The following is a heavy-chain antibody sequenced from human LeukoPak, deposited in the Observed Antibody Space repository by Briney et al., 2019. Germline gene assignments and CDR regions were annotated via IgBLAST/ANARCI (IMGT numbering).Heavy chain of an antibody. CDR2: IGGSGGST. D-gene: IGHD6-13*01. Sequence: PGGSLRLSCAVSGFTFTNYAMSWVRQAPGKGLEWVSAIGGSGGSTYYADSVKGRFTISRDNPKNTLYLQMNSLRVEDTAVYYCAKDWPSWSSNSWGQGTLVTVSS. CDR3: AKDWPSWSSNS. J-gene: IGHJ4*02. CDR1: GFTFTNYA. V-gene: IGHV3-23*01.